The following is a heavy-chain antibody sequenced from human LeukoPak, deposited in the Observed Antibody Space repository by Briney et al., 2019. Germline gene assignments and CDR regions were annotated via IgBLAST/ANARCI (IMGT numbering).Heavy chain of an antibody. V-gene: IGHV4-34*01. D-gene: IGHD6-19*01. CDR3: TRGIAVAGYFDY. CDR2: INHSGST. Sequence: SETLSLTCAVYGGSFSGYYWSWIRQPPGKGLEWIGEINHSGSTNYNPSLKSRVTISVDTSKNQFSLKLSSVTAADTAVYYCTRGIAVAGYFDYWGQGTLVTVSS. CDR1: GGSFSGYY. J-gene: IGHJ4*02.